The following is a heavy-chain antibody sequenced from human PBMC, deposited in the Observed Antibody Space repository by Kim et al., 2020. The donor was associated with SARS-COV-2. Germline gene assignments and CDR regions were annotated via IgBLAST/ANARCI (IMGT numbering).Heavy chain of an antibody. D-gene: IGHD6-13*01. Sequence: YNPSLKSRVAISVDTSKNQFSLKLSSVTAADTAVYYCGSAIAAAGTDFDYWGQGTLVTVSS. V-gene: IGHV4-59*01. CDR3: GSAIAAAGTDFDY. J-gene: IGHJ4*02.